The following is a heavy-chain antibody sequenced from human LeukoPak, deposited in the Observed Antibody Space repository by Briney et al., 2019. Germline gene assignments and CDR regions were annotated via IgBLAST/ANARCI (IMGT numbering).Heavy chain of an antibody. CDR3: ARCLNTYYYDNSGYSPEHYCMDV. CDR2: IYASGSS. J-gene: IGHJ6*03. V-gene: IGHV4-4*07. D-gene: IGHD3-22*01. CDR1: GDSLSNYY. Sequence: SETLSLTCTVSGDSLSNYYWSWVRQPAGKGLEWIGRIYASGSSNYNPSLKSRITMSVDTSKNQFSLKLSSVTAADTAVYYCARCLNTYYYDNSGYSPEHYCMDVWGKGTTVIVSS.